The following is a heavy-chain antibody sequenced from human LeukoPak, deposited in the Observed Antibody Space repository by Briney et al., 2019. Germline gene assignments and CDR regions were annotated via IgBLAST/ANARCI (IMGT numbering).Heavy chain of an antibody. Sequence: AGGSLRLSCVASGFTFSSYAMHWVRQAPGKGLEWGAVISYDGRIKSYADSVKGRFTISRDNSKNTLDLQMNSLRAEDTAVYYCARDRGFGVDYWGQGTLVTVSS. V-gene: IGHV3-30*04. D-gene: IGHD3-10*01. CDR3: ARDRGFGVDY. J-gene: IGHJ4*02. CDR2: ISYDGRIK. CDR1: GFTFSSYA.